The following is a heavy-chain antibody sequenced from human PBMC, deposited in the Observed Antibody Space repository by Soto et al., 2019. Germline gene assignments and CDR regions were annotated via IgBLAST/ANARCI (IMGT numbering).Heavy chain of an antibody. CDR1: GFSFSNNG. CDR2: ISYDGSKK. D-gene: IGHD3-16*01. Sequence: QVQLVESGGGVVQPGRSLRLSCAASGFSFSNNGMHWVRQAPGKELEWVAIISYDGSKKYYADSVKGRFTISRDNSKNTLYLQMNSLRVEDTAVYYCAKDRVESGLGEIDYWGQGTLVTVSS. CDR3: AKDRVESGLGEIDY. V-gene: IGHV3-30*18. J-gene: IGHJ4*02.